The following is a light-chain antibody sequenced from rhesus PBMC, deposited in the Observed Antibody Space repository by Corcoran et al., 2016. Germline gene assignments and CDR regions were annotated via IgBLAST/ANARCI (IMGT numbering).Light chain of an antibody. J-gene: IGKJ4*01. V-gene: IGKV1-22*01. CDR3: HHYSSSPLT. Sequence: DIQMTQSPSSLSASVGDTVTITCRASQTIHSWLAWYQQKPGKAPKFLIYKASTLESGVPSRFSGSGSGTDFTLTISSLQSEDCATYYCHHYSSSPLTFGGGTKVEL. CDR2: KAS. CDR1: QTIHSW.